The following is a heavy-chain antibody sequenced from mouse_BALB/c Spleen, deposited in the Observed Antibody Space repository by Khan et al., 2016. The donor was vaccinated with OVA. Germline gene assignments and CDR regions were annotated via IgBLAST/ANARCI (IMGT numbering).Heavy chain of an antibody. CDR2: ISSGGDYT. Sequence: DVQLVESGGDLVKPGGSLKLSCAASGFTFSSYSMSWVRQTPDKRLEWVATISSGGDYTYYPDSVTGRFTISRDNAKNTLYLQMSSLKAEDTAMYYCASHLTGSFAYWGQGTLVTVSA. CDR1: GFTFSSYS. J-gene: IGHJ3*01. D-gene: IGHD4-1*01. CDR3: ASHLTGSFAY. V-gene: IGHV5-6*01.